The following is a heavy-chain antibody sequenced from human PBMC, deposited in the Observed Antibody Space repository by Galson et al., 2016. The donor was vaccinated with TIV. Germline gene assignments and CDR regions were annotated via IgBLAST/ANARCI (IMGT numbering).Heavy chain of an antibody. CDR2: IIPILGLT. J-gene: IGHJ5*02. D-gene: IGHD2-21*01. V-gene: IGHV1-69*04. Sequence: SVKVSCKASGGTFSNYAVSWVRQAPGQGLEWMGRIIPILGLTNYSQKFQGRVTITADESTTTAYMELSSLRSEDTAVYYCARALRDWWGSPDWFDPWGQGTLVTVSS. CDR3: ARALRDWWGSPDWFDP. CDR1: GGTFSNYA.